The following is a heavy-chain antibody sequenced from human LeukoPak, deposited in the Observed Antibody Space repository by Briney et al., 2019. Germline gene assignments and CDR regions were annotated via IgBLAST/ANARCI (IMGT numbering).Heavy chain of an antibody. J-gene: IGHJ4*02. Sequence: GGSLRLSCAASGFTFSSYAMSWVRQAPGKELEWVSAISGSGGSTYYADSVKGRFTISRDNSKNTLYLQMNSLRAEDTAVYYCAKDQAYCSSTSCLLSYFDYWGQGTLVTVSS. V-gene: IGHV3-23*01. CDR3: AKDQAYCSSTSCLLSYFDY. CDR2: ISGSGGST. D-gene: IGHD2-2*01. CDR1: GFTFSSYA.